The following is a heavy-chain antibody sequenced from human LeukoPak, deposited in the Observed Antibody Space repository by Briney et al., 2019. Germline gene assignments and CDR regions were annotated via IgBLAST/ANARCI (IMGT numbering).Heavy chain of an antibody. V-gene: IGHV3-74*01. Sequence: GGSLRLSCAASGFTFSSYWMHWVRRAPGKGLLWVSRINSDGTTTYYADSVKGRFTISRDNAKNTLYLQVNSLRAEDTVVYYCARGNYYGMDVWGQGTTVTVSS. CDR2: INSDGTTT. CDR3: ARGNYYGMDV. CDR1: GFTFSSYW. J-gene: IGHJ6*02.